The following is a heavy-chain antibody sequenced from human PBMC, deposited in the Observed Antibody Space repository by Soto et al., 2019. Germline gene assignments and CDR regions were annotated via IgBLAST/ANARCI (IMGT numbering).Heavy chain of an antibody. CDR1: GFTFSGSA. J-gene: IGHJ4*02. D-gene: IGHD5-18*01. V-gene: IGHV3-73*02. Sequence: EVQLVESGGGLVQPGGSLKLSCAASGFTFSGSAMHWVRQASGKGLEWVGRIRSKANSYATAYAASVKGRFTISRDDSKNTAYLQMNSLKTEDTAVYYCTSEERNGYSYGAVYWGQGTLVTVSS. CDR3: TSEERNGYSYGAVY. CDR2: IRSKANSYAT.